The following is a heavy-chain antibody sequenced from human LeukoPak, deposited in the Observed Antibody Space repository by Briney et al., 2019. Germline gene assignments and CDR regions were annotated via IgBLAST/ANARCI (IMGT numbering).Heavy chain of an antibody. V-gene: IGHV1-18*01. CDR3: ARRQGTTLSFDY. CDR1: GGTLSNYG. J-gene: IGHJ4*02. D-gene: IGHD1-1*01. CDR2: INAYNGNT. Sequence: ATVKVSCKASGGTLSNYGVSWVRQAPGQGLEWMGWINAYNGNTNYAQKLQGRVTMTTDTSTSTAYMELRSLRFDDTAVYYCARRQGTTLSFDYWGQGTLVTVSS.